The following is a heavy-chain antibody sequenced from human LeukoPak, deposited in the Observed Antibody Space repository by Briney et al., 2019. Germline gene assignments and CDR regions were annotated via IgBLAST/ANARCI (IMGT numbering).Heavy chain of an antibody. J-gene: IGHJ4*02. Sequence: SVKVSCKSSGYTFTGYYMHWVRPAPGQGLEWMGWINPNGGGPNYAQKFQGRVTMTRDTSISTAYMELSRLRSDDTAVYYCARDRSAGSYYFDYWGQGTLVTVSS. CDR1: GYTFTGYY. CDR3: ARDRSAGSYYFDY. V-gene: IGHV1-2*02. D-gene: IGHD2-15*01. CDR2: INPNGGGP.